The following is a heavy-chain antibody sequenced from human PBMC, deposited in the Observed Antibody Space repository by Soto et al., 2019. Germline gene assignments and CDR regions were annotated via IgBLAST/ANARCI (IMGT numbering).Heavy chain of an antibody. V-gene: IGHV3-7*01. Sequence: EVQLVESGGGLVQPGGSLRLCCAASGFTFSSYWMSWVRQAPGKGLEWVATIKQDGSDKYYVDSVKGRFTISRDNAKNSLYLQMNSLRAEDTAVYYCARVRGSYGLAFDIWGQGTMVTVSS. D-gene: IGHD1-26*01. CDR3: ARVRGSYGLAFDI. CDR2: IKQDGSDK. J-gene: IGHJ3*02. CDR1: GFTFSSYW.